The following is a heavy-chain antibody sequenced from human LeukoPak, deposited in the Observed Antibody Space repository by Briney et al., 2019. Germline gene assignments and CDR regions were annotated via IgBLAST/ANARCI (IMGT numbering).Heavy chain of an antibody. J-gene: IGHJ6*03. CDR1: GFTFSSYG. CDR2: IRYDGSNK. V-gene: IGHV3-30*02. CDR3: ARGEGGYDFGYYYYMDV. D-gene: IGHD5-12*01. Sequence: GGSLRLSCAASGFTFSSYGMHWVRQAPGKGLEWVAFIRYDGSNKYYADSVKGRFTISRDNSKNTLYLQMNSLRSEDTAVYYCARGEGGYDFGYYYYMDVWGKGTTVTVSS.